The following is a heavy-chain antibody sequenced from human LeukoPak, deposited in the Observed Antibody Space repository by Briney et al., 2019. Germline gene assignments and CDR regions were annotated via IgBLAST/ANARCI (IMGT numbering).Heavy chain of an antibody. J-gene: IGHJ4*02. CDR3: AKDRMDPVNY. CDR1: GFTFTNHG. D-gene: IGHD2-2*03. V-gene: IGHV3-23*01. CDR2: ITGSGDRT. Sequence: PGGSLRLSCAASGFTFTNHGMSWVRQALGKGLEWVSAITGSGDRTYYADSVKGRFTISRDNSKNTLYLQMNSLRAEDTALYYCAKDRMDPVNYWGQGTLVTVSS.